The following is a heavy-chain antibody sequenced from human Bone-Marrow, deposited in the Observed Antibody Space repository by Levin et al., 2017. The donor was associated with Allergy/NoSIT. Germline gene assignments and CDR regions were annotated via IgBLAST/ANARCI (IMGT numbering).Heavy chain of an antibody. CDR2: VYYIAGT. CDR1: GGSVGHGHYY. D-gene: IGHD3-3*01. CDR3: ARGYDVWNGLLYGA. Sequence: RSSETLSLTCSVSGGSVGHGHYYWSWIRQPPGKALEWIGYVYYIAGTNYNPSFKSRVTITKDTSQNQVSLRLNSVTAADSAVYYCARGYDVWNGLLYGAWGQGTTVTVSS. V-gene: IGHV4-61*01. J-gene: IGHJ6*02.